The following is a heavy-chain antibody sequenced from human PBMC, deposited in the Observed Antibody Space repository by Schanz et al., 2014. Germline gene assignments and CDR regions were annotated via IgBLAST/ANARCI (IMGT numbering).Heavy chain of an antibody. V-gene: IGHV1-8*01. Sequence: QVQLVQSGAEVKKPGASVKVSCKASGYTFTGYYMHWVRQAPGQGLEWMGWMNPDSGNTGYAQKFQGRVTMTRNTSISTAYMELSSLRSDDTALYYCTRGGYSYALSAFDIWGQGTMVTVSS. CDR1: GYTFTGYY. CDR2: MNPDSGNT. D-gene: IGHD5-18*01. J-gene: IGHJ3*02. CDR3: TRGGYSYALSAFDI.